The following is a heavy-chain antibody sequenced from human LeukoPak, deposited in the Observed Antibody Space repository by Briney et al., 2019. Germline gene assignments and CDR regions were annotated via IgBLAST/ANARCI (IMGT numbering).Heavy chain of an antibody. J-gene: IGHJ4*02. Sequence: GGSLRLSCAAFGFTFDDYAMHWVRQAPGRGLEWVSGISWNSGSIGYADSVKGRFTISRDNAKNSLYLQMNSLRAEDTAVYYCASRSSSENWGQGTLVTVSS. CDR1: GFTFDDYA. CDR2: ISWNSGSI. CDR3: ASRSSSEN. D-gene: IGHD6-13*01. V-gene: IGHV3-9*01.